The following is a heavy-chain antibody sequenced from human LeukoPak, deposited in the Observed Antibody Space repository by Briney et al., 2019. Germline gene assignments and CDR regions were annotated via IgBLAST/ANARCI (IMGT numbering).Heavy chain of an antibody. Sequence: SETLSLTCAVYGGSFSGYYWSWIRQPPGKGLEWIGEINHSGSTNYNPSLKSRVTISADTSKNQFSLKLSSVTAAGTAVYYCARGLGGWYVYYFDYWGQGTLVTVSS. J-gene: IGHJ4*02. CDR3: ARGLGGWYVYYFDY. V-gene: IGHV4-34*01. D-gene: IGHD6-19*01. CDR2: INHSGST. CDR1: GGSFSGYY.